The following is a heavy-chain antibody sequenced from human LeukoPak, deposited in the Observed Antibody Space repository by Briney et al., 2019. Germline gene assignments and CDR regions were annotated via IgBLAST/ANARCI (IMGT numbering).Heavy chain of an antibody. J-gene: IGHJ4*02. CDR2: ISSSSSYI. V-gene: IGHV3-21*01. D-gene: IGHD4-17*01. CDR1: GFTFSSYS. Sequence: GSLRLSCAASGFTFSSYSMNWVRQAPGKGLEWVSSISSSSSYIYYADSVKGRFTISKDNAKNSVYLQMNGLRAEDTAVYYCARSTTVTPPNYWGQGTLVTVSS. CDR3: ARSTTVTPPNY.